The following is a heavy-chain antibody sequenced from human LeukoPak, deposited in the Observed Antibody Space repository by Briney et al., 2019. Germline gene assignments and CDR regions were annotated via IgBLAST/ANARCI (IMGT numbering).Heavy chain of an antibody. D-gene: IGHD6-6*01. CDR2: IYISGGT. J-gene: IGHJ4*02. V-gene: IGHV4-4*08. Sequence: PSETLSLTCTVSGGSISSYYLTWMRQPPAKGLEWIGYIYISGGTNYNPSLKSRVTISVDTSKNQFSLKLFSVTAADTAVYYCARAGEYSSSADYWGQGIQVTVSS. CDR3: ARAGEYSSSADY. CDR1: GGSISSYY.